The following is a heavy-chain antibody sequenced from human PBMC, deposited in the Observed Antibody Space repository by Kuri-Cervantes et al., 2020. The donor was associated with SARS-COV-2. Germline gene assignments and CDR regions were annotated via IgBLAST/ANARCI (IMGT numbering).Heavy chain of an antibody. V-gene: IGHV1-69*04. CDR1: GGTFSSYA. J-gene: IGHJ6*02. D-gene: IGHD2-2*01. Sequence: SVKVSCKASGGTFSSYAISWVRQAPGQGLEWMGRIIPILGIANYAQKFQGRVTITADRSTSTAYMELSSLRSEDTAVYYCARTGRGGYCSSTSCPISYYYGMDVWGQGTTVTVSS. CDR3: ARTGRGGYCSSTSCPISYYYGMDV. CDR2: IIPILGIA.